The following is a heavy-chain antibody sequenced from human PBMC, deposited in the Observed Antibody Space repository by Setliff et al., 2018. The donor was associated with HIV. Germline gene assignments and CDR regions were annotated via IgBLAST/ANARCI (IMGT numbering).Heavy chain of an antibody. Sequence: PSETLSLTCTVSGGPISSSSYYWGWIRQPPGKGLEWIGSIYYSGSTYYNPSLKGRVTISVDTSKYQFSLKLSSVTAADTAVYYCARGTAPRRGTNYGGNYPLDYWGQGTLVTVSS. J-gene: IGHJ4*02. CDR2: IYYSGST. D-gene: IGHD4-17*01. CDR1: GGPISSSSYY. V-gene: IGHV4-39*07. CDR3: ARGTAPRRGTNYGGNYPLDY.